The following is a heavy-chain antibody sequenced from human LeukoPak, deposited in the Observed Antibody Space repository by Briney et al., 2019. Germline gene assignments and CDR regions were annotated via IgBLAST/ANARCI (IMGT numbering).Heavy chain of an antibody. J-gene: IGHJ2*01. CDR1: GFTFSSYS. CDR2: ISSSSSYI. Sequence: GGSLRLSCAASGFTFSSYSMNRVRQAPGKGLEWVSSISSSSSYIYYTDSVKGRFTISRDNAKNSLYLQMNSLRAEDTAVYYCATSPRIPFYSGYWYFDLWGRGTLVTVSS. CDR3: ATSPRIPFYSGYWYFDL. D-gene: IGHD1-26*01. V-gene: IGHV3-21*01.